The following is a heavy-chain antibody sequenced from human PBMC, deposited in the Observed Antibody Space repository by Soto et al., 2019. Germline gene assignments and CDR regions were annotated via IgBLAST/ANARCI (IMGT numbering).Heavy chain of an antibody. D-gene: IGHD2-2*01. CDR1: GYDFNTNW. J-gene: IGHJ4*02. CDR3: XRLPRDCNRTSCYYADH. CDR2: MYPGDSDT. Sequence: GESLKISCRGSGYDFNTNWLGWVRQLPGRGLEWVGIMYPGDSDTRYNPSLQGHVTLSVDVTVSTAFLQWRSLETSDTGMYFCXRLPRDCNRTSCYYADHWGQGTQVTVSS. V-gene: IGHV5-51*01.